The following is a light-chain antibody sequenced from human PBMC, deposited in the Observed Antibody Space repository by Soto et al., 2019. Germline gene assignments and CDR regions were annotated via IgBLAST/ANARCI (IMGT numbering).Light chain of an antibody. Sequence: VMTQSPATLSVSPGERATLSCRASQSLRSSLAWYQQKPGQAPRLLIYGASTRATGIPARFSGSGSGTEFTLTISSLQSEDFAVYYCQQYNNWPPRRTFGQGTKVDI. CDR2: GAS. CDR1: QSLRSS. J-gene: IGKJ1*01. V-gene: IGKV3-15*01. CDR3: QQYNNWPPRRT.